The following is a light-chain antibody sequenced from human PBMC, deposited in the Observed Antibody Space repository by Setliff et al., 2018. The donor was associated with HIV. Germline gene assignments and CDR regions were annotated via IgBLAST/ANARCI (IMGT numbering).Light chain of an antibody. CDR2: EVT. Sequence: QSVLAQPASVSGSPGQSITISCTGSRSDIGGYTYVSWYQQHPGRAPKLMIYEVTYRPSGISSRFSGSKSGNTASLTISGLQVEDEADYYCYSYTSSDTYVFGTGTKV. CDR3: YSYTSSDTYV. CDR1: RSDIGGYTY. V-gene: IGLV2-14*01. J-gene: IGLJ1*01.